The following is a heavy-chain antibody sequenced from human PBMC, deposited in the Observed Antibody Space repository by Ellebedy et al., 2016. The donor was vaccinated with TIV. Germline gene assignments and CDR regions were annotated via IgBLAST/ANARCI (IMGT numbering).Heavy chain of an antibody. CDR2: SDDSGTT. CDR3: ARVHEYKDILTADWHYGMDV. J-gene: IGHJ6*02. V-gene: IGHV4-4*02. CDR1: GGSISSSSW. Sequence: MPSEILSLTCAVSGGSISSSSWWNWVRQPPGKGLEWIGESDDSGTTNYNPSLKSRVTISVDKSKNQFSLKLSSVTAADTAVYYCARVHEYKDILTADWHYGMDVWGQGTTVTVSS. D-gene: IGHD3-9*01.